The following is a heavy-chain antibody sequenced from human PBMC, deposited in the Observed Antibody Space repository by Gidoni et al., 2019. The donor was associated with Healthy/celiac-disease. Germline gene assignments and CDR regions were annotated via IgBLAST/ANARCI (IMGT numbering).Heavy chain of an antibody. Sequence: QVQLVESGGGVVQPGRSLRLPCAASGFTFSSYGMHWARQAPGKGLAWVAVISYDGSNKYYADPVKGRFTISRDNSKNTLYLQMNSLRAEDTAVYYCAKDGASSSSEGAFDIWGQGTMVTVSS. D-gene: IGHD6-6*01. CDR2: ISYDGSNK. CDR1: GFTFSSYG. CDR3: AKDGASSSSEGAFDI. V-gene: IGHV3-30*18. J-gene: IGHJ3*02.